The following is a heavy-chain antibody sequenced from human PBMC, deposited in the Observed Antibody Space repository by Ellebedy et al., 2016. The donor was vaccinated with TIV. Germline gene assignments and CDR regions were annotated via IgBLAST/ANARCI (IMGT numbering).Heavy chain of an antibody. J-gene: IGHJ3*01. Sequence: MPSETLSLTCAVSGDSISRSNWWGWIRQPPGKGLEWIGFIYYSGITYYNPSLKSRVSMSVDTSQTQFSLQLSSVTAVDTAIYYCARTFDSSGYDHVLDVWGQGTMVTVSS. CDR2: IYYSGIT. CDR1: GDSISRSNW. CDR3: ARTFDSSGYDHVLDV. D-gene: IGHD3-22*01. V-gene: IGHV4-28*01.